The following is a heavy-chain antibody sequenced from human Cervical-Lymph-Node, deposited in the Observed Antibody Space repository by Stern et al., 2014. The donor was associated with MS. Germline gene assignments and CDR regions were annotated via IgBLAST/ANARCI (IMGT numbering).Heavy chain of an antibody. D-gene: IGHD6-13*01. V-gene: IGHV3-33*01. J-gene: IGHJ4*02. CDR3: ARHPAAAGTGVHLEY. CDR2: IWHDGKNE. CDR1: GFSFSSYG. Sequence: QVQLLESGGGVVQPGRSLRLSCAASGFSFSSYGMYWVRQAPGKGLEGVSVIWHDGKNEYYADSVKGRFTISRDNAKSTVYLQMNSLRDEDTAVYFCARHPAAAGTGVHLEYWGQGTLVIVSS.